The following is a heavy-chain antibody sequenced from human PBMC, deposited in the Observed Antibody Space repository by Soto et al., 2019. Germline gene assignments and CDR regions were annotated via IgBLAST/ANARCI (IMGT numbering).Heavy chain of an antibody. CDR1: GFTFSSYG. V-gene: IGHV3-30*18. CDR3: AKANGGAIVVVTATFDS. J-gene: IGHJ4*02. Sequence: QVQLVESGGGVVQPGRSLRLSCAASGFTFSSYGMHWVRQAPGKGLEWVAVISYDGSNKYYADSVKGRFTISRDNCKNPLYLQMNSLRAEDTAVYYCAKANGGAIVVVTATFDSWGQGTLVTVSS. CDR2: ISYDGSNK. D-gene: IGHD2-21*02.